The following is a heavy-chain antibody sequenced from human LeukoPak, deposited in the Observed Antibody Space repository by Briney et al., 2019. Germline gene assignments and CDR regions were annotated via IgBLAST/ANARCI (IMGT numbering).Heavy chain of an antibody. V-gene: IGHV4-34*01. D-gene: IGHD6-19*01. CDR1: GGSFSGYY. CDR3: ARGRIAVAGTLVDY. J-gene: IGHJ4*02. CDR2: INHSGGT. Sequence: SETLSLTCAVYGGSFSGYYWSWIRQPPGKGLEWIGEINHSGGTNYNPSLKSRVTISVDTSKNQFSLKLSSVTAADTAVYYCARGRIAVAGTLVDYWGQGTLVTVSS.